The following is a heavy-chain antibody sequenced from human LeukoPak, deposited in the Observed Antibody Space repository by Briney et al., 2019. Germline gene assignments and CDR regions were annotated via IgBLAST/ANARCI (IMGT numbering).Heavy chain of an antibody. CDR3: AKDGSNDYGEYDFDY. D-gene: IGHD4-17*01. V-gene: IGHV3-23*01. CDR1: GFTFSSYA. CDR2: ISGSGGST. Sequence: GGSLRLSCAASGFTFSSYAMSWVRQAPGKGLEWVSAISGSGGSTYYADSVKGRFTISRDNSKNTLYLQMNSLRAEDTAVYYCAKDGSNDYGEYDFDYWGQGTLVTVSS. J-gene: IGHJ4*02.